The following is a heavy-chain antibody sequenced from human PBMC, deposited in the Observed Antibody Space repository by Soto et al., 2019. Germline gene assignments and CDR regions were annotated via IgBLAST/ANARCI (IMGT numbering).Heavy chain of an antibody. D-gene: IGHD3-3*01. J-gene: IGHJ4*02. CDR2: ISYDGSNK. Sequence: GGSLRLSCAASGFTFSSYAMHWVRQAPGKGLEWVAVISYDGSNKYYADSVKGRFTISRDNSKNTLYLQMNSLRAEDTAVYYCARGREVLEWLLFDYWGQGTLVTVSS. CDR3: ARGREVLEWLLFDY. V-gene: IGHV3-30-3*01. CDR1: GFTFSSYA.